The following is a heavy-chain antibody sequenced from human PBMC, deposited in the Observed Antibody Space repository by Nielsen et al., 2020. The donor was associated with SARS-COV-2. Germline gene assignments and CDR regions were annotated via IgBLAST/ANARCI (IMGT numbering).Heavy chain of an antibody. CDR3: AGAATTATSVIGY. CDR2: ISWNSGSI. Sequence: GGSLRLSCAASGFTFDDYAMHWVRQAPGKGLEWVSGISWNSGSIGYADSVKGRFTISRDNARNSLYLQMNSLRDEDTAVYFCAGAATTATSVIGYWGQGTLVTVSS. J-gene: IGHJ4*02. CDR1: GFTFDDYA. D-gene: IGHD4-17*01. V-gene: IGHV3-9*01.